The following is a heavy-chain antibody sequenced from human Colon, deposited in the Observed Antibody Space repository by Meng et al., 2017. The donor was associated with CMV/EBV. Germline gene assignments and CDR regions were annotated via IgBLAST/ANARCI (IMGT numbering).Heavy chain of an antibody. J-gene: IGHJ6*02. CDR1: GGSISSDSYY. Sequence: GSLRLSCTVSGGSISSDSYYWSWIRQSPEKGLEWIGYVYYSGATNYNPSLKSRVTMSVDTSKNQFSLKLSSVTAADTAVYYCARLWPYYYDSSNYYYYGMDVRGQGTTVTVSS. CDR3: ARLWPYYYDSSNYYYYGMDV. CDR2: VYYSGAT. V-gene: IGHV4-61*01. D-gene: IGHD3-22*01.